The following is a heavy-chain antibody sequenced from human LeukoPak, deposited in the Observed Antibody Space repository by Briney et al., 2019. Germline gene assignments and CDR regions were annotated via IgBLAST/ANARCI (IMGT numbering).Heavy chain of an antibody. J-gene: IGHJ3*02. V-gene: IGHV1-18*01. Sequence: ASVKVSCKASGYTFTSYGISWVRQAPGQGLEWMGWISAYNGNTNYAQKLQGRVTMTTDTSTSTAYMELRSLRSDDTAVYYCARDGADDYVWGSYRHDAFDIWGQGTMVTVSS. CDR1: GYTFTSYG. D-gene: IGHD3-16*02. CDR2: ISAYNGNT. CDR3: ARDGADDYVWGSYRHDAFDI.